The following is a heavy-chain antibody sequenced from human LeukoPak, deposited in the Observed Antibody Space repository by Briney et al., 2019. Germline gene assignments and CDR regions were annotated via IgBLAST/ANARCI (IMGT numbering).Heavy chain of an antibody. CDR1: GYTFTGYY. CDR3: ARALYDYVWGNDAFDI. J-gene: IGHJ3*02. V-gene: IGHV1-2*06. Sequence: ASGKVSCKASGYTFTGYYMNGLGQAPGQGLEGMGRTNPNSGGTNYAQKFQGRVTMTRDTSISTAYMELSRLRSDDTTVYYCARALYDYVWGNDAFDIWGQGTMVTVSS. CDR2: TNPNSGGT. D-gene: IGHD3-16*01.